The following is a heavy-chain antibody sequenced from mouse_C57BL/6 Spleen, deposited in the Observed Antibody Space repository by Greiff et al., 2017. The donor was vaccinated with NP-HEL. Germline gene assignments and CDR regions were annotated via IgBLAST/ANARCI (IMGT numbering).Heavy chain of an antibody. Sequence: VQLQQSGPELVKPGSSLKLSCKASGYPFTSSWMNWVKQRPGKGLEWIGRIYPADGETNYNGKFKGKATLTADKSSSTAYMQISSLTSEDSAVYFCARSWGYSTQGFAYWGQGTLVTVSA. D-gene: IGHD2-5*01. V-gene: IGHV1-82*01. CDR2: IYPADGET. CDR1: GYPFTSSW. CDR3: ARSWGYSTQGFAY. J-gene: IGHJ3*01.